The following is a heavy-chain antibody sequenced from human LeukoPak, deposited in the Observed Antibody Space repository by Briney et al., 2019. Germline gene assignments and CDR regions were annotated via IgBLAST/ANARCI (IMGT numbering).Heavy chain of an antibody. Sequence: GGSLRLSCAASGFTFSSYSMNWVRQAPREGLEWVSSISSSSSYIYYADSVKGRFTISRDNAKNSLYLQMNSLRAEDTAVYYCARATPPYYFDYWGQGTLVTVSS. CDR2: ISSSSSYI. CDR1: GFTFSSYS. D-gene: IGHD4-17*01. J-gene: IGHJ4*02. V-gene: IGHV3-21*01. CDR3: ARATPPYYFDY.